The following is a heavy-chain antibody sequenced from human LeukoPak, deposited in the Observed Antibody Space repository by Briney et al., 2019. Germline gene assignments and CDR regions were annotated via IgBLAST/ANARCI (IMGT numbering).Heavy chain of an antibody. CDR1: GGSIINFY. V-gene: IGHV4-59*01. CDR2: IYYSGST. D-gene: IGHD3-9*01. Sequence: SETLSLTCDVSGGSIINFYWSWVRQSPGKGLEWIGHIYYSGSTTYNPSLGTRVNISLDTSKKVFSLKLNSLTAADTAVYYCARLDENFDILIGYFRYWGQGTLVSVSS. J-gene: IGHJ4*02. CDR3: ARLDENFDILIGYFRY.